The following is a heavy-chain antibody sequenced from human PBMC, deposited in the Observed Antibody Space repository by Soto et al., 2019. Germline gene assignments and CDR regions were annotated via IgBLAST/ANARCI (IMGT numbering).Heavy chain of an antibody. CDR1: GYSFTIYW. V-gene: IGHV5-51*01. Sequence: GESLKISCKGSGYSFTIYWIGWVRQMPGKGLEWMGIIYPGDSDTRYSPSFQGQVTISADKSISTAYLQWSSLKASDTAMYYCARLFMVRGVIIRPHFDYWGQGTLVTVSS. CDR3: ARLFMVRGVIIRPHFDY. D-gene: IGHD3-10*01. CDR2: IYPGDSDT. J-gene: IGHJ4*02.